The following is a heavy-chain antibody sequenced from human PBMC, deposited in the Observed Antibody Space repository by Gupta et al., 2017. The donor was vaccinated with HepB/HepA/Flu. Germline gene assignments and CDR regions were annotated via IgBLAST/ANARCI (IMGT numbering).Heavy chain of an antibody. D-gene: IGHD3-10*01. Sequence: EVHLVDSGGDIVAPGRSLRLSCAASGFNCGDYAMIWFRKAPGKGLEWVGFIRSSTYGGSTKYAASVRDRFTISRDDSKSITYLQMDSLKSEETAMYFCAREAGYGFFDPWGQGTLVSVSS. CDR2: IRSSTYGGST. CDR3: AREAGYGFFDP. V-gene: IGHV3-49*03. J-gene: IGHJ5*02. CDR1: GFNCGDYA.